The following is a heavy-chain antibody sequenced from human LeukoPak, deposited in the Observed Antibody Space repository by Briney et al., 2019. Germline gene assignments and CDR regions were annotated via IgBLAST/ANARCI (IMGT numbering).Heavy chain of an antibody. CDR3: ARDMLSSYGYVGEHY. CDR2: IYSGGST. Sequence: PGGSLRLSCAASGFTVSSNYMSWVRQAPGKGLEWVSVIYSGGSTYYADSVKGRFTISRDSSKNTLYLQMNSLRAEDTAVYYCARDMLSSYGYVGEHYWGQGTLVTVSS. V-gene: IGHV3-66*02. D-gene: IGHD5-18*01. CDR1: GFTVSSNY. J-gene: IGHJ4*02.